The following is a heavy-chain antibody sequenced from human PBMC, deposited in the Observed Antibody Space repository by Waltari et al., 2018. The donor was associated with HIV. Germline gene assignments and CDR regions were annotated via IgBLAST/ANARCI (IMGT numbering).Heavy chain of an antibody. J-gene: IGHJ4*02. D-gene: IGHD3-10*01. CDR1: GCTCSSYA. CDR2: ISYDGSNK. V-gene: IGHV3-30-3*01. Sequence: QVQLVQPGGGVVMPGRYMRLSGAAAGCTCSSYAVHWVHPDPGKGLEWVAVISYDGSNKYYADSVKGRFTISRDNSKNTLYLQMNSLRAEDTAVYYCARDPLPGELLHYFDYWGQGTLVTVSS. CDR3: ARDPLPGELLHYFDY.